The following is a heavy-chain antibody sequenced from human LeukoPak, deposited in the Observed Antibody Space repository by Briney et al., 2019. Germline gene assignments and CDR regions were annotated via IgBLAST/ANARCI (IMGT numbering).Heavy chain of an antibody. D-gene: IGHD1-1*01. CDR2: IIPVLGIA. Sequence: SVKVSCKASGGTFSSYAISWVRQAPGQGLEWMGRIIPVLGIANYAQKFQGRVTITADKSTSTAYMELSSLRSEDTAVYYCARAGAQNWFDPWGQGTLVTVSS. CDR1: GGTFSSYA. J-gene: IGHJ5*02. V-gene: IGHV1-69*04. CDR3: ARAGAQNWFDP.